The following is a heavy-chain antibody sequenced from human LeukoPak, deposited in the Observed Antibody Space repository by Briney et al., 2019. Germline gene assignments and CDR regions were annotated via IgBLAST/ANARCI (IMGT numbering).Heavy chain of an antibody. CDR1: GFSFSEDW. Sequence: GGSLRLSCVASGFSFSEDWMNWVRQAPGRGLEWLGRIKRQIDGATTDYAAPVKGRFTISRDDSKNTLSLQMNSLKTEDTAIYYCMTERYWPNGGYVHWGQGTLVTVSS. CDR2: IKRQIDGATT. CDR3: MTERYWPNGGYVH. D-gene: IGHD2-8*01. J-gene: IGHJ4*02. V-gene: IGHV3-15*01.